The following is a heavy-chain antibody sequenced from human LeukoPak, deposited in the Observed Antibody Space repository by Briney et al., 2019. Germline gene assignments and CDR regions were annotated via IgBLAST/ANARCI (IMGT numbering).Heavy chain of an antibody. Sequence: GASVKVSCKASGYTFTGYYMHWVRQAPGQGLEWMGWINPNSGGTNYAQKFQGRVTITRDTSISTAYMDLSRLRSDDTAVYYCARDGGDGYNFDYWGQGTLVTVSS. V-gene: IGHV1-2*02. CDR3: ARDGGDGYNFDY. CDR2: INPNSGGT. J-gene: IGHJ4*02. CDR1: GYTFTGYY. D-gene: IGHD5-24*01.